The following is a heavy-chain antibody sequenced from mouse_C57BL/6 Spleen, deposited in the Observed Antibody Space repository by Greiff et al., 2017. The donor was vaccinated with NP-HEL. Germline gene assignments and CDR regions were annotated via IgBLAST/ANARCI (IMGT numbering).Heavy chain of an antibody. CDR2: INPGSGGT. D-gene: IGHD2-3*01. CDR1: GYAFTNYL. V-gene: IGHV1-54*01. Sequence: VQLQQSGAELVRPGPSVKVSCKASGYAFTNYLIEWVKQRPGQGLEWIGVINPGSGGTNYNEKFKGKATLTADKSSSTAYMQLSSLTSEDSAVYFCARHEDYDVAWFAYWGQGTLVTVSA. J-gene: IGHJ3*01. CDR3: ARHEDYDVAWFAY.